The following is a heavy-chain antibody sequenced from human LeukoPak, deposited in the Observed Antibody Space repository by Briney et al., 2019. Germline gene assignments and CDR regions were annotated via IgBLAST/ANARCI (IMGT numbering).Heavy chain of an antibody. CDR2: ISRSSSTI. V-gene: IGHV3-48*02. D-gene: IGHD3-3*01. Sequence: GGSLRLSCAASGFAFSSYTMNWVRQAPGKGLEWVSYISRSSSTIYYADSVKGRFTISRGNAKNSLYLQMNSLRDEDTAMYYCARGVDYWGQGTLVTVSS. J-gene: IGHJ4*02. CDR1: GFAFSSYT. CDR3: ARGVDY.